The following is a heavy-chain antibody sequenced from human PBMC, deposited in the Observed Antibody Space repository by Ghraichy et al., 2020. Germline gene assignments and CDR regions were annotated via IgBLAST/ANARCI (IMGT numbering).Heavy chain of an antibody. Sequence: GGSLRLSCVASGITFSKSHLHWVRQAPGEGLEWVTLLSEDGSNTVYADSVKGRFTVSRDNPKNTLYLQMDSLRPEDTALYYCVREVHSSGYAGCFDPWGQGTLVTVSS. D-gene: IGHD3-22*01. V-gene: IGHV3-30*04. CDR2: LSEDGSNT. J-gene: IGHJ5*02. CDR3: VREVHSSGYAGCFDP. CDR1: GITFSKSH.